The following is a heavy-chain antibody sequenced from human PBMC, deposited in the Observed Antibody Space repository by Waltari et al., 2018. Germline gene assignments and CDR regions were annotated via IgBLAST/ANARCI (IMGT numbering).Heavy chain of an antibody. CDR1: GISFSRYW. D-gene: IGHD6-13*01. CDR2: IKHDGTDK. Sequence: EVLLVESGGDLVQPGGSLRLSCAPSGISFSRYWMSWVRQSPGKGLEWVATIKHDGTDKYYVDSVKGRFTVSRDNAKSSLYLQMNSLRVEDTAIYYCARDQADGTIAYFEYWGQGTLVTVSS. J-gene: IGHJ4*02. CDR3: ARDQADGTIAYFEY. V-gene: IGHV3-7*01.